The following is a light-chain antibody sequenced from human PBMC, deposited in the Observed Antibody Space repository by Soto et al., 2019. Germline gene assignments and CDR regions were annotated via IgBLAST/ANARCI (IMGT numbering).Light chain of an antibody. Sequence: QSVLTQPPSASGTPGQRVTISCSGSSSNIGSNYVYWYQQLPGTAPKLLIYSNNQRPSGVPDRFSGAKSCTSASLAISGLRSDDEADYYCAAWDDSLSGRVFGGGTKLTVL. V-gene: IGLV1-47*02. CDR3: AAWDDSLSGRV. J-gene: IGLJ3*02. CDR1: SSNIGSNY. CDR2: SNN.